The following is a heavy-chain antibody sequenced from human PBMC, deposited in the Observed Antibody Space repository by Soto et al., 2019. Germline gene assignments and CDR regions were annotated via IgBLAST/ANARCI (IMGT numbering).Heavy chain of an antibody. CDR3: ASSKGGSYFDY. J-gene: IGHJ4*02. Sequence: QVQLQESGPGLVKPSQTLSLTCTVSGVSISSGDYYWVWIRQPPGKGLEWIGYIYYSGSTYYNPSLKSRGTISVDTSKNQFSLKLSSVTAADTAVYYCASSKGGSYFDYWGQGTLVTVSS. CDR1: GVSISSGDYY. D-gene: IGHD1-26*01. CDR2: IYYSGST. V-gene: IGHV4-30-4*01.